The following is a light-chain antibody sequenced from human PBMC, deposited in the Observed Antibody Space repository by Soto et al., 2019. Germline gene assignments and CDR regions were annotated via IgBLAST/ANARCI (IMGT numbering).Light chain of an antibody. V-gene: IGKV1-5*03. CDR1: QSISNW. CDR2: KAS. Sequence: DIQMTQSPSSLSASVGDRVTFTCRASQSISNWLAWYQQKPGKAPKLLIYKASTFESGVPSRFSGSGSGTEFTPTISSLQADDFAIYYCQQDNCYPLAFGGGTKVEIK. J-gene: IGKJ4*01. CDR3: QQDNCYPLA.